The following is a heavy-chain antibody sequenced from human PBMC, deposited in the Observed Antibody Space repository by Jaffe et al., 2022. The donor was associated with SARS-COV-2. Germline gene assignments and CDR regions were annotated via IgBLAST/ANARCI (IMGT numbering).Heavy chain of an antibody. CDR1: GFTFSGSD. J-gene: IGHJ2*01. Sequence: EVQLVESGGGLVQPGGSLRLSCAASGFTFSGSDMHWVRQAPGQGLEWVSAIDIAGNTYYTDPVRGRFTISREDARNSLSLQMNSLRAGDTAVYYCARAFGVRGLDWYFDLWGRGTLVTVSS. CDR2: IDIAGNT. D-gene: IGHD3-10*01. V-gene: IGHV3-13*01. CDR3: ARAFGVRGLDWYFDL.